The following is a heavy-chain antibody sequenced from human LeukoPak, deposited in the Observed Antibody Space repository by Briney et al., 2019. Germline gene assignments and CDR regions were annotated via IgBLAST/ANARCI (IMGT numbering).Heavy chain of an antibody. CDR3: ARANSGYDKAQDYYYYYMDV. Sequence: ASVKVSCKASGYTFTSYGISWVRQAPGQGLEWMGWISAYNGNTNYAQKLQGRVTMTTDTSTSTAYMELRSLRSDDTAVYYCARANSGYDKAQDYYYYYMDVLGKGTTVTVSS. CDR1: GYTFTSYG. CDR2: ISAYNGNT. J-gene: IGHJ6*03. V-gene: IGHV1-18*01. D-gene: IGHD5-12*01.